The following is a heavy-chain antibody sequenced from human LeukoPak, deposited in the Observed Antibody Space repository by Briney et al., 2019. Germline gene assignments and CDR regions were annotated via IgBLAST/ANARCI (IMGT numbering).Heavy chain of an antibody. CDR2: ISDSGNT. CDR3: ARNRFYLTGAYYFDP. J-gene: IGHJ5*02. CDR1: GASMKNSF. D-gene: IGHD3-22*01. Sequence: PSETLSLTCSVSGASMKNSFWSWIRQPPGKGLEWIGYISDSGNTNHNPSLKSRVTFSIDTSKGQFYLNLRSVTAADTALYFCARNRFYLTGAYYFDPWGRGTQVTVSS. V-gene: IGHV4-59*01.